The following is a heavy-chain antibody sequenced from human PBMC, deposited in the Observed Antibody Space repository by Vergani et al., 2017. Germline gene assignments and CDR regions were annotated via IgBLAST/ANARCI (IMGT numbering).Heavy chain of an antibody. CDR2: SGSGGST. V-gene: IGHV3-23*04. D-gene: IGHD1-26*01. J-gene: IGHJ6*02. CDR3: AREEGRYYGMDV. CDR1: GFTVSSNY. Sequence: EVQLVESGGGLVQPGGSLRLSCAASGFTVSSNYMSWVRQAPGKGLEWVSAISGSGGSTYYADSVKGRFTISRDNAKNTLYLQMNSLRAEDTAVYYCAREEGRYYGMDVWGQGTTVTVSS.